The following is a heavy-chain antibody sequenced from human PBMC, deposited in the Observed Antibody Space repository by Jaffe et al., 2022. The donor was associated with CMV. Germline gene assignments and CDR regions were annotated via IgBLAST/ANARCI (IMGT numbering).Heavy chain of an antibody. J-gene: IGHJ4*02. CDR2: IDYSGSP. D-gene: IGHD4-17*01. CDR1: GGSISGSRDY. CDR3: VRPHDYGFDD. V-gene: IGHV4-39*01. Sequence: QLQLQESGPGLVKPSETLSLTCTVSGGSISGSRDYWGWIRQPPGRGLEWIGNIDYSGSPYYNATLKSRVTISLDTSKNQFSLRVRSVTATDTAIYYCVRPHDYGFDDWGQGTLVTVSS.